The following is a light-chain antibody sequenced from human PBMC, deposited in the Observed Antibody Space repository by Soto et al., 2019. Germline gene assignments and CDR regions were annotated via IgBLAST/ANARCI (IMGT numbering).Light chain of an antibody. V-gene: IGKV3D-15*01. Sequence: EIVMTQSPATLSVSPGERVTLSCRASQSVKGFLAWYQHKPGQAPRLLIYDASTRATGIPARFSGSGSGTEFTLTISSLQSVDFAVYYCQQYDNWPITCGQGTRLEIK. CDR1: QSVKGF. J-gene: IGKJ5*01. CDR2: DAS. CDR3: QQYDNWPIT.